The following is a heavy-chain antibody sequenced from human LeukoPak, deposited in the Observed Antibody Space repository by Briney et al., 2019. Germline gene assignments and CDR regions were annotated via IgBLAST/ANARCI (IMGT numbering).Heavy chain of an antibody. CDR1: GGSIRSYY. V-gene: IGHV4-39*01. J-gene: IGHJ4*02. D-gene: IGHD3/OR15-3a*01. CDR3: ARQTGSGLFILP. CDR2: IYYSGNT. Sequence: PSETLSLTCTVSGGSIRSYYWNWIRQPPGKGLEWIGSIYYSGNTYYNASLKSQVSISIDTSKNQFSLRLTSVTAADTAVYYCARQTGSGLFILPGGQGTLVTVSS.